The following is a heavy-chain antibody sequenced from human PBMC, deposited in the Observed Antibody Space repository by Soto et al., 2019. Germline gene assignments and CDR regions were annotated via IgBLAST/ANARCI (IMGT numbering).Heavy chain of an antibody. CDR2: IKSKSAGGTT. J-gene: IGHJ4*02. CDR1: GFTFSNAW. Sequence: EVQLVEAGGGLVKPGGSVRLSCAASGFTFSNAWMSWVRQAPWKGLEWVGRIKSKSAGGTTEYDAPVKDRFTISRDDSKNTLYLQMNSLKIEDTAVYYCARGHRSSGKIFDSWGQGTLVTVSS. D-gene: IGHD3-22*01. CDR3: ARGHRSSGKIFDS. V-gene: IGHV3-15*01.